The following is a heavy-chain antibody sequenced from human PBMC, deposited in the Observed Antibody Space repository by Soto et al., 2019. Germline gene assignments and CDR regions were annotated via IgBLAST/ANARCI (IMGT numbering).Heavy chain of an antibody. V-gene: IGHV4-61*01. CDR2: IYYSGST. CDR3: ARGQRFSDWFDP. J-gene: IGHJ5*02. D-gene: IGHD3-3*01. CDR1: GASVSSGSHY. Sequence: SVTRSLTCSVAGASVSSGSHYRSWIRQSPGKGLEWIGFIYYSGSTNYNPSLKSRVTISVDTSKNQFSLRLTSVTAADTAVYYCARGQRFSDWFDPWGQGTLVTVSS.